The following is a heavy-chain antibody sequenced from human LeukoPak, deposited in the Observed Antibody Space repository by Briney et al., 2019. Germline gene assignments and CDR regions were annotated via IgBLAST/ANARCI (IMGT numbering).Heavy chain of an antibody. D-gene: IGHD1-26*01. J-gene: IGHJ3*02. CDR2: IYPSDSDT. V-gene: IGHV5-51*01. CDR1: GYSFTNYW. Sequence: GESLKTSCKGSGYSFTNYWIGWGRQMPGKGLEWMGIIYPSDSDTRYSPSFQGQVTISADKPISTAYLQWSSLKASDTAMYYCARTWGSTPGAFDIWGQGTMVTVSS. CDR3: ARTWGSTPGAFDI.